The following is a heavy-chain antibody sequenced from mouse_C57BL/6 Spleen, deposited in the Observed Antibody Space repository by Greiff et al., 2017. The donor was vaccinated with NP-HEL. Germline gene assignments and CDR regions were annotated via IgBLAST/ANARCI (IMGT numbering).Heavy chain of an antibody. V-gene: IGHV1-82*01. CDR2: IYPGDGDT. CDR1: GYAFSSSW. CDR3: ARSGPLYGSSYLFAY. Sequence: QVQLQQSGPELVKPGASVKISCKASGYAFSSSWMNWVKQRPGKGLEWIGRIYPGDGDTNYNGKFKGKATLTADKSSSTAYIQLSSLTSEDSAVYFCARSGPLYGSSYLFAYWGQGTLVTVSA. J-gene: IGHJ3*01. D-gene: IGHD1-1*01.